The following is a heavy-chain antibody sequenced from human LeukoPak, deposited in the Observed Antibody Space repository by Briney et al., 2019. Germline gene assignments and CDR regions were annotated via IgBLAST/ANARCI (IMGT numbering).Heavy chain of an antibody. J-gene: IGHJ1*01. V-gene: IGHV4-59*01. CDR2: IYYSGST. CDR1: GGSISNYY. CDR3: ASSIAAAEYFQH. D-gene: IGHD6-6*01. Sequence: PSETLSLTCTVSGGSISNYYWSWIRQPPGKGLEWIGYIYYSGSTNYNPSLKSRVTISVDTSKNQFSLKLSSVTAADTAVYYCASSIAAAEYFQHWGQGTLVTVSS.